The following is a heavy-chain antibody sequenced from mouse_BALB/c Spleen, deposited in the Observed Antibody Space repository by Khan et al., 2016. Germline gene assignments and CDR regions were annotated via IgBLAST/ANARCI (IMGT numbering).Heavy chain of an antibody. Sequence: QVQLKESGAELMKPGASVKISRKATGYTFSTYWIEWVKQRPGHGLEWIGEILPGSGSINYNEKFKGKATFTADTSSTTAYMQLSSLTSEDSAVYYCSRGLGRGYFDYWGQGTTLTVSS. CDR3: SRGLGRGYFDY. V-gene: IGHV1-9*01. J-gene: IGHJ2*01. CDR2: ILPGSGSI. CDR1: GYTFSTYW.